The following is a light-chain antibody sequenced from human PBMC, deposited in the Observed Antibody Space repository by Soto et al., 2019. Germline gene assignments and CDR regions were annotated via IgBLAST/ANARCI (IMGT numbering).Light chain of an antibody. CDR3: QQSYSTPPALT. CDR2: AAS. J-gene: IGKJ4*01. V-gene: IGKV1-39*01. CDR1: QSISSY. Sequence: DIQMTQSPSSLSASVGDRVTITSRASQSISSYLTWYQQKPGKAPKLLIYAASSLQSGVPSRFSGSGSGTDFTLTISSLQPEDFATYYCQQSYSTPPALTFGGGTKVEIK.